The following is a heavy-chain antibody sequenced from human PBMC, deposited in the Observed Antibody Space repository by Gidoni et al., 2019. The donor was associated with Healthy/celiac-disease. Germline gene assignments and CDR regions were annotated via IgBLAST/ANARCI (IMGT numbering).Heavy chain of an antibody. CDR2: IDWDDDK. CDR3: ARTRIVGASDAFDI. J-gene: IGHJ3*02. Sequence: QVTLRESGPALVKPTQTLPLTCTFSGFSLSTSGMCVSWIRQPPGKALEWLARIDWDDDKYYSTSLKTRLTISKDTSKNQVVLTMTNMDPVDTATYYCARTRIVGASDAFDIWGQGTMVTVSS. V-gene: IGHV2-70*15. CDR1: GFSLSTSGMC. D-gene: IGHD1-26*01.